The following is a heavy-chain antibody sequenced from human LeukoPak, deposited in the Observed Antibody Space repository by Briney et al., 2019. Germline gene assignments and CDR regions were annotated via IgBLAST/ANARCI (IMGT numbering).Heavy chain of an antibody. CDR2: ISVNELDT. D-gene: IGHD3-9*01. Sequence: GGSLRLSCTASGFTFSHYAMHWVRQAPGQGLEFVSAISVNELDTSYASSVKDRFTISRDNSKNTLYLQMGSLGTEDTAVHYCARDWLLDYWGEGTLVTVSS. CDR1: GFTFSHYA. V-gene: IGHV3-64*01. J-gene: IGHJ4*02. CDR3: ARDWLLDY.